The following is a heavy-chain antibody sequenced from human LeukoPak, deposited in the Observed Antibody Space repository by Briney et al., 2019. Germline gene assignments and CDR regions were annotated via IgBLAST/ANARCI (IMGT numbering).Heavy chain of an antibody. V-gene: IGHV4-30-2*01. Sequence: SETLSLTCAVSGASISSGGYSWSWIRQPPGNGLESIGYIFHSGSTYYNPSLKSRVTILVDRSKNQFSLRLSSVTAADTAVYYCATGTGYCSGGNCYDYWGQGTLVTVSS. CDR3: ATGTGYCSGGNCYDY. J-gene: IGHJ4*02. CDR1: GASISSGGYS. D-gene: IGHD2-15*01. CDR2: IFHSGST.